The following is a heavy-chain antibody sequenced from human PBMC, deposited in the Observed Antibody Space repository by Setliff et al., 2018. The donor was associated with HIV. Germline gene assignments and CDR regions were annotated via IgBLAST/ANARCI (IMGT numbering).Heavy chain of an antibody. J-gene: IGHJ6*02. D-gene: IGHD3-3*01. CDR1: GGTFSSYA. Sequence: SVKVSCKASGGTFSSYAISWVRQAPGQGLEWMGGIIPIFGTANYAQKFQGRVTITTDESTSTAYMELSSLRSEDTAVYYCARGLGVLEDEIYYHYGMDVWGQGTTVTVSS. V-gene: IGHV1-69*05. CDR3: ARGLGVLEDEIYYHYGMDV. CDR2: IIPIFGTA.